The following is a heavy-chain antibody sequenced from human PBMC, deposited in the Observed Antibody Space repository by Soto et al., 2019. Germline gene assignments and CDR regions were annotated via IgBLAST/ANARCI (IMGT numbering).Heavy chain of an antibody. Sequence: GGSLRLSCAASGFTFSSYSMNWVRQAPGKGLEWVSSISSSSSYIYYADSVKGRFTISRDNAKNSLYLQMNSLRAEDTAVYYCARVDPSGYSSGWLPFGFDPWGQGTLVTVSS. CDR3: ARVDPSGYSSGWLPFGFDP. CDR2: ISSSSSYI. CDR1: GFTFSSYS. J-gene: IGHJ5*02. V-gene: IGHV3-21*01. D-gene: IGHD6-19*01.